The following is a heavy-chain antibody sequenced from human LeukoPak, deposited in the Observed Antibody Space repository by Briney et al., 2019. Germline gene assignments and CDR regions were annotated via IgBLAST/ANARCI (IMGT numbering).Heavy chain of an antibody. V-gene: IGHV1-46*03. CDR3: ASRAVAGLGTRDYYYMDV. D-gene: IGHD6-19*01. CDR2: INPSGGST. J-gene: IGHJ6*03. CDR1: GYTFTSYS. Sequence: ASMKVSCKASGYTFTSYSMHWVQQAPGQGLEWMGIINPSGGSTSYAQKFQGRVTMTRDTSTSTVYMELSSLRSEDTAVYYCASRAVAGLGTRDYYYMDVWGKGTTVTVSS.